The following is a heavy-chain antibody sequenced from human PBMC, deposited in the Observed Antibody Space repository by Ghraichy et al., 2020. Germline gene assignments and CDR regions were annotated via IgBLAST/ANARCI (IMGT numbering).Heavy chain of an antibody. CDR1: GFTFSSYG. V-gene: IGHV3-33*01. D-gene: IGHD5-24*01. CDR3: ARERRDGYNYCDY. Sequence: GGSLRLSCAASGFTFSSYGMHWVRQAPGKGLEWVAVIWYDGSNKYYADSVKGRFTISRDNSKNTLYPQMNSLRAEDTAVYYCARERRDGYNYCDYWGQGTLVTVSS. CDR2: IWYDGSNK. J-gene: IGHJ4*02.